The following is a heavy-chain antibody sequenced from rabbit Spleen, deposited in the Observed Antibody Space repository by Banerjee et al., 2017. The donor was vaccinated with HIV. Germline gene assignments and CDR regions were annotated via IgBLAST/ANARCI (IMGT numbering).Heavy chain of an antibody. CDR2: IGTGTGTT. D-gene: IGHD1-1*01. CDR1: GFSFSSGYY. Sequence: QQLVESGGGLVKPGASLTLTCKASGFSFSSGYYMSWVRQAPGKGLEWIGCIGTGTGTTYYASWAKGRFTISKTSSTTVTLQMTSLTAADTATYFCARDLADVIGWNFNLWGPGTLVTVS. CDR3: ARDLADVIGWNFNL. J-gene: IGHJ4*01. V-gene: IGHV1S40*01.